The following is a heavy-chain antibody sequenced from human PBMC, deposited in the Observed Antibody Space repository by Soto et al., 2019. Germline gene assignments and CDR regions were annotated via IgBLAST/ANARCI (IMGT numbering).Heavy chain of an antibody. CDR3: AGSYYYDSSGYYFPKYFQH. Sequence: SETLSLTCTVSGASISSYYWSWIRQPPGKGLEWMGFTYHRGTTNYNPSLKSRVTIVVDTSKNQFSLKLSSVTAADTAVYYCAGSYYYDSSGYYFPKYFQHWGQGTLVTVSS. CDR2: TYHRGTT. D-gene: IGHD3-22*01. CDR1: GASISSYY. V-gene: IGHV4-59*12. J-gene: IGHJ1*01.